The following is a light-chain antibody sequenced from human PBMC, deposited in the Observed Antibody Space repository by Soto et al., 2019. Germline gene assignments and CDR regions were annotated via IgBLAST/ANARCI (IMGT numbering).Light chain of an antibody. CDR1: QDISNY. CDR3: QQYDNLPPT. J-gene: IGKJ4*01. Sequence: DIQMTHPRSSLSASVGDRVTITCQSSQDISNYLNWYQQKPGKAPKLLIYDASNLETGVPSRFSGSGSGTDFTFTISSLQPEDIATYYCQQYDNLPPTLGGGTKVDIK. V-gene: IGKV1-33*01. CDR2: DAS.